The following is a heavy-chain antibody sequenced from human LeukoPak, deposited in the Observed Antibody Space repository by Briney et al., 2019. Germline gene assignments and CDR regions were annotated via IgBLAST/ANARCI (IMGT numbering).Heavy chain of an antibody. J-gene: IGHJ4*02. V-gene: IGHV3-33*01. CDR1: GFTFSSYG. CDR3: ARTGRSSSTITCYFDY. CDR2: IWYDGSNK. D-gene: IGHD6-6*01. Sequence: PGGSLRLSCAASGFTFSSYGMHWVRQAPGKGLEWVAVIWYDGSNKYYADSVKGRFTISRDNSKNTLYLQMNSLRAEDTAVYYCARTGRSSSTITCYFDYWGQGTLVTVSS.